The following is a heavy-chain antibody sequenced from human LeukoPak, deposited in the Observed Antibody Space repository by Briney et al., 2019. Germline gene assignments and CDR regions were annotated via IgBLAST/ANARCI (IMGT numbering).Heavy chain of an antibody. CDR3: AREGEVVVAPHYGMDV. CDR1: GGSISSYY. CDR2: IYTSGST. D-gene: IGHD2-15*01. V-gene: IGHV4-4*07. J-gene: IGHJ6*02. Sequence: SETLSLTCTVSGGSISSYYWSWIRQPAGKGLEWIGRIYTSGSTNYNPSLKSRVTMSVDTSKNQFSLTLSSVTAADTAVYYCAREGEVVVAPHYGMDVWGQGTTVTVSS.